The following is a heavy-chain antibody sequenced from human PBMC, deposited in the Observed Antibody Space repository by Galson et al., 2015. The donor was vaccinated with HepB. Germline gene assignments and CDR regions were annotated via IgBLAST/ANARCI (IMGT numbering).Heavy chain of an antibody. V-gene: IGHV3-21*01. D-gene: IGHD2-2*01. Sequence: SLRLSCAASGFTFSSYSMNWVRQAPGKGLEWVSSISSSSSYIYYADSVKGRFTISRDNAKNSLYLQMNSLRAEDTAVYYCAREDVVPAAMLWGRRYYFDYWGQGTLVTVSS. CDR1: GFTFSSYS. CDR2: ISSSSSYI. J-gene: IGHJ4*02. CDR3: AREDVVPAAMLWGRRYYFDY.